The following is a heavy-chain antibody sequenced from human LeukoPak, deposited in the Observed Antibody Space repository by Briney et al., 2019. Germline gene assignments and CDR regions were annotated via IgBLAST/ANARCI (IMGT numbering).Heavy chain of an antibody. CDR1: GFPFSTHW. Sequence: PGGSLTLSCVASGFPFSTHWVSWVRQATGKGLEWVANIKEDGSTTDYVDSVKGRFTISRDNAKNSVFLQMNSLRAEDTAVYYCAPQTMILVLGGQGSLVTVSS. V-gene: IGHV3-7*01. J-gene: IGHJ4*02. CDR3: APQTMILVL. CDR2: IKEDGSTT. D-gene: IGHD3-22*01.